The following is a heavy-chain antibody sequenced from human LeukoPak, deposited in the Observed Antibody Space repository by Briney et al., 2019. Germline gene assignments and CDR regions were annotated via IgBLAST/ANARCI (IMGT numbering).Heavy chain of an antibody. V-gene: IGHV3-30-3*01. CDR2: ISYDGSNK. J-gene: IGHJ4*02. Sequence: GGSLRLSCAASGFTFSSYAMHWVRQAPGKGLEWAAVISYDGSNKYYADSVKGRFTISRDNSKNTLYLQMNSLRAEDTAVYYCARDFRIAARYFDYWGQGTLVTVSS. CDR1: GFTFSSYA. CDR3: ARDFRIAARYFDY. D-gene: IGHD6-6*01.